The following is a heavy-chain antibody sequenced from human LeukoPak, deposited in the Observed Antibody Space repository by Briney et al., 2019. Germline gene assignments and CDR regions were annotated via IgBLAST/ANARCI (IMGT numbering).Heavy chain of an antibody. CDR1: GYSFTSYW. D-gene: IGHD3-3*01. CDR2: IYPGGSDT. Sequence: GESLKISCKGSGYSFTSYWIGWVRQMPGKGLEWMEIIYPGGSDTRYSPSFQGQVTISADKSISTAYLQWSSLKASDTAMYYCARLWEWLDLDYYYYYYMDVWGKGTTVTVPS. CDR3: ARLWEWLDLDYYYYYYMDV. J-gene: IGHJ6*03. V-gene: IGHV5-51*01.